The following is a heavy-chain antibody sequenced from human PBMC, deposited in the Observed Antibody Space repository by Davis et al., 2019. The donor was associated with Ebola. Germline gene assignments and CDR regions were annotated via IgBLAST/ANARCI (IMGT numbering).Heavy chain of an antibody. CDR2: IYYSGST. J-gene: IGHJ4*02. CDR1: GGSFNNYY. D-gene: IGHD2-15*01. V-gene: IGHV4-59*12. Sequence: MPSETLSLTCAVYGGSFNNYYWTWIRQPPGKGLEWIGYIYYSGSTNYNPSLKSRVTISVDTSKNQFSLKLSSVTAADTAVYYCARERGYCSGGSCYSGHFDYWGQGTLVTVSS. CDR3: ARERGYCSGGSCYSGHFDY.